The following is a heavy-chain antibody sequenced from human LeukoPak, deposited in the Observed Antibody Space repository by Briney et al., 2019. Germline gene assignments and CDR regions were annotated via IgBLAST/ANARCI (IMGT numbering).Heavy chain of an antibody. D-gene: IGHD2-15*01. CDR2: LSGSGGST. J-gene: IGHJ4*02. CDR3: AKGGVVIGFILVGFHKEAYSFDS. V-gene: IGHV3-23*01. CDR1: GITISNYG. Sequence: GGSLRLSCAVSGITISNYGMSWVRQAPGKGLEWVAGLSGSGGSTSYADSVKGQFTISRDNAKNTLYLQMNSLRAEDTAVYFCAKGGVVIGFILVGFHKEAYSFDSWAQGVLVTVSS.